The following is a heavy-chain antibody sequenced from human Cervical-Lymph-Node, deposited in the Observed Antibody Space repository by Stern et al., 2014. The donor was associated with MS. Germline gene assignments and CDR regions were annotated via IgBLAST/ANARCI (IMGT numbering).Heavy chain of an antibody. CDR3: ARVTVVEPVAVGYMDV. V-gene: IGHV1-69*01. J-gene: IGHJ6*02. D-gene: IGHD2-2*01. Sequence: MQLVESGAEVKKPGSSVKVSCKVSGGTFNTYAFTWVRQAPGQGPEWMGGIIPIFGSANYAQKFQGRVTITADESTSTTYMEVSSLRSEDTAVYYCARVTVVEPVAVGYMDVWGQGTTVTVSS. CDR2: IIPIFGSA. CDR1: GGTFNTYA.